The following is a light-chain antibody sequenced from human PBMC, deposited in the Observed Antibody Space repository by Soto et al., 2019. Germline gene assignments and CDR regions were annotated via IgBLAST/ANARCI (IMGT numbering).Light chain of an antibody. CDR2: GAS. CDR3: QQYDNSPIT. Sequence: EIVLTQSPGILSLSPGERASLSCGASQRISSSFLAWYQQKPGQAPRLLIYGASSRATGIPDRFRGTGSETDFTLTISRLEPEDFAVYYCQQYDNSPITFGQGTRLEI. CDR1: QRISSSF. V-gene: IGKV3-20*01. J-gene: IGKJ5*01.